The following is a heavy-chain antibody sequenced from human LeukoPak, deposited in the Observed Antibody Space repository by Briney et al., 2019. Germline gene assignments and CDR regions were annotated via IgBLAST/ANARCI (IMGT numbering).Heavy chain of an antibody. D-gene: IGHD6-13*01. CDR3: TTDLGSSRPNY. Sequence: GSLRPSCAVSAVSGFSFSSYWMAWVRQAPGKGLQWVANIKQDGSEKYYVDSVKGRFTISRDNAKNSLVLQMSSLRAEDTAVYYCTTDLGSSRPNYWGQGTLVTVSS. CDR2: IKQDGSEK. J-gene: IGHJ4*02. CDR1: AVSGFSFSSYW. V-gene: IGHV3-7*02.